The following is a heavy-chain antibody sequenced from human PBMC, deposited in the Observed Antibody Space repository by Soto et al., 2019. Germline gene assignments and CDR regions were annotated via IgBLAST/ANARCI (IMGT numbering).Heavy chain of an antibody. CDR2: IIPIFGTA. CDR1: GGSFSSYA. CDR3: ARDLYYYDSSGLARIEALAI. D-gene: IGHD3-22*01. Sequence: SVKVTCKDSGGSFSSYAISWVRQAPGQGLEWMGGIIPIFGTANYAQKFQGRVTITADESTSTAYMELSSLRSEDMAVYYCARDLYYYDSSGLARIEALAIWGKGTMVTVSS. J-gene: IGHJ3*02. V-gene: IGHV1-69*13.